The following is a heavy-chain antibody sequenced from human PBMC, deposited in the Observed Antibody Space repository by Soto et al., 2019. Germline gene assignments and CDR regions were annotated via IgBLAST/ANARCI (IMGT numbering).Heavy chain of an antibody. CDR2: INHTGST. Sequence: QVQLQQWGAGLLKPSETLSLTCAVYGGSFSGYYWSWIRQPPGKGLEWIGEINHTGSTNYNPSLKSRVTISVDSSKNQFSLKLSSGTAADTDVYYCARGLIAPNNYVLDYWGQGTLVTVSS. CDR1: GGSFSGYY. D-gene: IGHD3-10*02. CDR3: ARGLIAPNNYVLDY. J-gene: IGHJ4*02. V-gene: IGHV4-34*01.